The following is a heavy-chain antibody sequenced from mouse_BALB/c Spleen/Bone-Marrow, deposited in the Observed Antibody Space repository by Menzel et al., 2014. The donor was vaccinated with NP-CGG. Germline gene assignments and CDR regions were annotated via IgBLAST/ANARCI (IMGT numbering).Heavy chain of an antibody. Sequence: VQLQQSGGGLVQPGGSLKLSCAASGFTFSSFGMSWVRQTPDKRLELVANINSNGGFTYYADSVKGRFTISGDNAMNTLYLQMRSLKSEDTAIYYCSRGVDYSSWFAYWGQGTLVTVSA. CDR1: GFTFSSFG. D-gene: IGHD2-4*01. J-gene: IGHJ3*01. CDR3: SRGVDYSSWFAY. V-gene: IGHV5-6-3*01. CDR2: INSNGGFT.